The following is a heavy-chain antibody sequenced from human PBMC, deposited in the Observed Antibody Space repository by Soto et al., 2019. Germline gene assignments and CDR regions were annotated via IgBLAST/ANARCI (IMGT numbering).Heavy chain of an antibody. CDR1: GFTFSSYS. CDR3: ARDSPLYDFWSGPQAIRYGMDV. J-gene: IGHJ6*02. Sequence: EVQLVESGGGLVKPGGSLRLSCAASGFTFSSYSMNWVRQAPGKGLEWVSSISSSSSYIYYADSVKGRFTISRDNAKNSLYLQMNSLRAEDTAVYYCARDSPLYDFWSGPQAIRYGMDVWGQGTTVTVSS. CDR2: ISSSSSYI. D-gene: IGHD3-3*01. V-gene: IGHV3-21*01.